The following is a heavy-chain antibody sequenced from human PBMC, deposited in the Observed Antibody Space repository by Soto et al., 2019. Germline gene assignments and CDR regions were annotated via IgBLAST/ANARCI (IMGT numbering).Heavy chain of an antibody. D-gene: IGHD2-8*02. Sequence: QVQLVQSGAEVKKPGSSVKVSCKASGGTFSRYTFTWVRQAPGQGLEWMGRIIPIVDIPNYAQKFQGRVTITADKSTSTAYMGLSRLTSDDTAVYYCASHFTGVLVLGTSPPGGDNFGWDVWGQGTTVSVS. CDR2: IIPIVDIP. CDR3: ASHFTGVLVLGTSPPGGDNFGWDV. CDR1: GGTFSRYT. J-gene: IGHJ6*02. V-gene: IGHV1-69*02.